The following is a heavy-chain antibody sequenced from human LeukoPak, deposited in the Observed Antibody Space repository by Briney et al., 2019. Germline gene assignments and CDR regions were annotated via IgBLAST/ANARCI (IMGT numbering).Heavy chain of an antibody. Sequence: SETLSLTCTVSGGSINSSSYYWGWIRQPPGEALEWIGSIYHSGYTYYNPSLKSRVTISVDTSKSQFSLKLSSVTAADTAVYYCASPGGSGSYQLDYWGQGTLVTVSS. CDR2: IYHSGYT. CDR3: ASPGGSGSYQLDY. CDR1: GGSINSSSYY. J-gene: IGHJ4*02. D-gene: IGHD3-10*01. V-gene: IGHV4-39*01.